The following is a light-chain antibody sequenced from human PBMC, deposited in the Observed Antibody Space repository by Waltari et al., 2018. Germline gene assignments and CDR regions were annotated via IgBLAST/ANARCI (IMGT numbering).Light chain of an antibody. CDR3: QQYDNLPLT. Sequence: DIQMTQSQSSLSASVGDLVTITCQASQDISNYLNWYQQKPGKAPKLLIYDASNLETGVPSRFSGSGSGTDFTFTICSLQPEDIATYYCQQYDNLPLTFGGGTKVEIK. CDR2: DAS. V-gene: IGKV1-33*01. CDR1: QDISNY. J-gene: IGKJ4*01.